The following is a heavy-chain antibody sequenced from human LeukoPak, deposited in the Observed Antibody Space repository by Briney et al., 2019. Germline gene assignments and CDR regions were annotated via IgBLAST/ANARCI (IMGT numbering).Heavy chain of an antibody. CDR2: IYPGDSDT. J-gene: IGHJ3*02. Sequence: GESLKISCKGSGYSFTTYWIGWVRQMPGKGLEWTGIIYPGDSDTRYSPSFQGQVTISADKSISTAYLQWRSLKASDTAMYYCARRDARHDAFDIWGQGTMVTVAS. CDR1: GYSFTTYW. CDR3: ARRDARHDAFDI. V-gene: IGHV5-51*01.